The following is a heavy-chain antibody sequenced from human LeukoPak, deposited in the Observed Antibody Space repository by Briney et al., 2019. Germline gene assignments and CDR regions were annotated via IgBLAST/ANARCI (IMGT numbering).Heavy chain of an antibody. CDR3: ARVPGYYYDSSGYSRDY. CDR1: GFTFSSYA. D-gene: IGHD3-22*01. V-gene: IGHV3-30-3*01. CDR2: ISYDGSNK. Sequence: GRSLRLSCAASGFTFSSYAMHWVRQAPGKGLEWVAVISYDGSNKYYVDSVKGRFTISRDNSKNTLYLQMNSLRAEDTAVYYCARVPGYYYDSSGYSRDYWGQGTLVTVSS. J-gene: IGHJ4*02.